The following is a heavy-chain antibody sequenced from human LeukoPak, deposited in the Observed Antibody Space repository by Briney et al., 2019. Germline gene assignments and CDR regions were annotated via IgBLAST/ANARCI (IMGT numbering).Heavy chain of an antibody. CDR2: INPNSGGT. D-gene: IGHD6-19*01. CDR1: GYTFTGYY. V-gene: IGHV1-2*02. Sequence: GASVKVSCKASGYTFTGYYMHWVRQAPGQGLEWMGWINPNSGGTNYAQKFQGRVTMTRDTSISTAYMELSRLRSDDTAVYYCAREAVGIAVAGNFDYWGQGTLVTVSS. J-gene: IGHJ4*02. CDR3: AREAVGIAVAGNFDY.